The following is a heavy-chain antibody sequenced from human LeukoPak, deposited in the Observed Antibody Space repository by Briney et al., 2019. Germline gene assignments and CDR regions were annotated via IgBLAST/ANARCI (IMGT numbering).Heavy chain of an antibody. J-gene: IGHJ4*02. V-gene: IGHV3-48*01. CDR2: ISSSSSTI. CDR1: GLTFSSYS. CDR3: ARDTAMAPFDY. D-gene: IGHD5-18*01. Sequence: GGSLRLSCAASGLTFSSYSMNWVRQAPGKGLEWVSYISSSSSTIYYADSVKGRFTISRDNAKNSLYLQMNSLRAEDTAVYYCARDTAMAPFDYWGQGTLVTVSS.